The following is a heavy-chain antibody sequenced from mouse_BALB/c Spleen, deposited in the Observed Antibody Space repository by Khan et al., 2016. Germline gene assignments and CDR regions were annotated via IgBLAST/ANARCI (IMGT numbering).Heavy chain of an antibody. CDR1: GYTFTNYG. V-gene: IGHV9-3-1*01. CDR3: ARYRYYYGRSRYFDV. J-gene: IGHJ1*01. CDR2: INTYSGES. Sequence: QIQLVQSGPELKQPGKTVKISCKASGYTFTNYGMNWVKQAPGKGLKWMGWINTYSGESTYADDFKGRFAFSLETSANTAYLQINNLKNEDTATYFCARYRYYYGRSRYFDVWGAGTTVTVSS. D-gene: IGHD1-1*01.